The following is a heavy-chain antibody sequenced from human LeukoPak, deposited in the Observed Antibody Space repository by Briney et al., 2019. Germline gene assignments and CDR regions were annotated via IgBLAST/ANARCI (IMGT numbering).Heavy chain of an antibody. CDR1: GGSISSGDYY. D-gene: IGHD4-23*01. Sequence: SETLSLTCTVSGGSISSGDYYWSWIRQPPGKGLEWIGYIYYSGSTYYNPSLKNRVTISVDTSKNQFSLKLSSVTAADTAVYYCARGLGTVVTSYFDYWGQGTLVTVSS. V-gene: IGHV4-30-4*01. J-gene: IGHJ4*02. CDR3: ARGLGTVVTSYFDY. CDR2: IYYSGST.